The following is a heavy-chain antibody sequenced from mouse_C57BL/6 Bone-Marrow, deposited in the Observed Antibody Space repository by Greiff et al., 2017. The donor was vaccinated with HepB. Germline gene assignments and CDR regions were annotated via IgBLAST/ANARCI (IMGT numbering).Heavy chain of an antibody. D-gene: IGHD1-1*01. CDR2: IDPSDSYT. Sequence: QVQLKQPGAELVKPGASVKLSCKASGYTFTSYWMQWVKQRPGQGLEWIGEIDPSDSYTNYNQKFKGKATLTVDTSSSTAYMQLSSLTSEDSAVYYGARSTTVVSYWGQGTLVTVSA. CDR3: ARSTTVVSY. V-gene: IGHV1-50*01. CDR1: GYTFTSYW. J-gene: IGHJ3*01.